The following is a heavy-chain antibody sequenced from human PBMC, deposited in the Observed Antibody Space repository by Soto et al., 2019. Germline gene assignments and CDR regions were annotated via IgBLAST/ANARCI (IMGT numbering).Heavy chain of an antibody. CDR2: IGRSGETI. J-gene: IGHJ4*02. CDR1: GFTFSSFE. V-gene: IGHV3-48*03. D-gene: IGHD6-6*01. CDR3: ARDSRGGAARRPTFYY. Sequence: EVQLAESGGGLAQPGGSLRLSCVGSGFTFSSFEMNWVRQTPGKGLEWLSYIGRSGETIYYADSVKGRFTISRDNAKSSLFLQMNGVRDEDTGIYYCARDSRGGAARRPTFYYWGRGTLVTVSS.